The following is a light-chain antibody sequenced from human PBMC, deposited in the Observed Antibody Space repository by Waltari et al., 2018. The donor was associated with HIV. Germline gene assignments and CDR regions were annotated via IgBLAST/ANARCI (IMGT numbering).Light chain of an antibody. Sequence: QSVLTQPPSVSGAPGQRVTISCTGRSSNIGAGYDVHWYQQLPGTAPNLLINGNINRPTGVPDRFSDSKSGTSASLAITGLQAEDEADYYCQSYDSSLSGSIFGGGTKLTVL. CDR2: GNI. CDR3: QSYDSSLSGSI. CDR1: SSNIGAGYD. J-gene: IGLJ2*01. V-gene: IGLV1-40*01.